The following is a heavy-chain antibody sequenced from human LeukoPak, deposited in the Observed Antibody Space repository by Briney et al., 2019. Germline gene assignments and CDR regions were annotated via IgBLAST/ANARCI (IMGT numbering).Heavy chain of an antibody. Sequence: SETLSLTCAVYGGSFSGYYWSWIRQPPGKGLEWIGEINHSGSTNYNPSLKSRVTISVDTSKNQFSLKLSSVTAADTAVYYCARDSKDAFDLWGQGTMVTVSS. CDR1: GGSFSGYY. CDR3: ARDSKDAFDL. J-gene: IGHJ3*01. CDR2: INHSGST. V-gene: IGHV4-34*01.